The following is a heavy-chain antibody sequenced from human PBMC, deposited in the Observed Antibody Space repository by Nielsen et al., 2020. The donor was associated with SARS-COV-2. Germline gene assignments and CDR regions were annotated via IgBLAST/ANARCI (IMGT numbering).Heavy chain of an antibody. V-gene: IGHV3-30-3*01. CDR2: ISCDGSNK. J-gene: IGHJ4*02. CDR1: GFTFSSYA. D-gene: IGHD1-26*01. CDR3: ARSLGTSWSGSYSLY. Sequence: GGSLRLSCAASGFTFSSYAMHWVRQAPGKGLEWVAVISCDGSNKYYADSVKGRFTISRDNSKNTLYLQMNSLRAEDTAVYYCARSLGTSWSGSYSLYWGQGTLVTVSS.